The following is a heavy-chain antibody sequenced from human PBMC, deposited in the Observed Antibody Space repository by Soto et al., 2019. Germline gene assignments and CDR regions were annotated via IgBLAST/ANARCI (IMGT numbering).Heavy chain of an antibody. CDR3: AREYNWKYGAFVY. V-gene: IGHV4-31*03. CDR1: GGSISSGDYY. CDR2: IYYNGNT. D-gene: IGHD1-7*01. Sequence: PSETLSLTCTVSGGSISSGDYYWSWIRQLPGKDLEWIAYIYYNGNTYYTPSLKSRATISLDTSRNQFFLILNSVTAAYTVVYYCAREYNWKYGAFVYWGQGTLVTVSS. J-gene: IGHJ4*02.